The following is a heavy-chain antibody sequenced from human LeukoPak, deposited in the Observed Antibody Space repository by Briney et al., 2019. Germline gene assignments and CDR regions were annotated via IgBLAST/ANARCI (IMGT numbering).Heavy chain of an antibody. CDR3: AGTLWFGDYYFDY. Sequence: KPSETLSLTCTVSGGSISSYYWSWIRQPPGKGLEWIGYIYYSGSTNYNPSLKSRVTISVDTSKNQFSLKLSSVTAADTAVYYCAGTLWFGDYYFDYWGQGTLVTVSS. J-gene: IGHJ4*02. CDR1: GGSISSYY. V-gene: IGHV4-59*01. D-gene: IGHD3-10*01. CDR2: IYYSGST.